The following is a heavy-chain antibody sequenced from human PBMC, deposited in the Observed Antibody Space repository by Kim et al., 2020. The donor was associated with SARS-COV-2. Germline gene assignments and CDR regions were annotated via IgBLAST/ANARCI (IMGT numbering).Heavy chain of an antibody. CDR1: GYTFTSYG. CDR2: ISAYNGNT. D-gene: IGHD3-10*01. J-gene: IGHJ4*02. V-gene: IGHV1-18*01. Sequence: ASVKVSCKASGYTFTSYGISWVRQAPGQGLEWMGWISAYNGNTNYAQKLQGRVTMTTDTSTSTAYMELRSLRSDDTAVYYCARDLELLWFGELLAVLGYWGQGTLVTVSS. CDR3: ARDLELLWFGELLAVLGY.